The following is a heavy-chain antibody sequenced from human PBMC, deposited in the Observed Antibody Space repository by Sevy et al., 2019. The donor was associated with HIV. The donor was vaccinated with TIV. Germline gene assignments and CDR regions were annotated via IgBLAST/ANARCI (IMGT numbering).Heavy chain of an antibody. V-gene: IGHV3-7*01. D-gene: IGHD1-7*01. CDR2: IKQDAGQK. Sequence: GGSLRLSCAASGFTFSKYWMGWVRQAPGKGLEGVANIKQDAGQKYYVDSVKGPLTISRDNAKNSRYLQMNRLRAEDTAVYFWARDDGNYYFHYWGQGTLVTVSS. CDR1: GFTFSKYW. CDR3: ARDDGNYYFHY. J-gene: IGHJ4*02.